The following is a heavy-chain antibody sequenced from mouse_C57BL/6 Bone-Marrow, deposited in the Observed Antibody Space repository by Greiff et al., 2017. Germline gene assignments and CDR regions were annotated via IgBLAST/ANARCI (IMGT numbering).Heavy chain of an antibody. J-gene: IGHJ2*01. CDR2: IHPNSGST. Sequence: QVQLQQPGAELVKPGASVKLSCKASGYTFTSYWMHWVKQRPGQGLEWIGLIHPNSGSTYYNEKFKSKATLTVDKSSSTAYMQLSSLTSEDSAVYYCVLGRYYFDYWGQGTTLTVSS. CDR1: GYTFTSYW. V-gene: IGHV1-64*01. D-gene: IGHD4-1*01. CDR3: VLGRYYFDY.